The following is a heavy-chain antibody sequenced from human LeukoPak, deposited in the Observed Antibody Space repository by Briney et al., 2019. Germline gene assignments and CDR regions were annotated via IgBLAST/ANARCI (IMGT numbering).Heavy chain of an antibody. CDR3: AREKHCSGGSCYDAFDI. Sequence: SQTLSLTCAISGDSVSSNSAAWNWIRQSPSRGLEWLGRTYYRSKWYNDYAVSVKSRITTNPDTSKNQFSLQLNSVTPEDTAVYYCAREKHCSGGSCYDAFDIWGQGTMVTVSS. CDR2: TYYRSKWYN. D-gene: IGHD2-15*01. J-gene: IGHJ3*02. V-gene: IGHV6-1*01. CDR1: GDSVSSNSAA.